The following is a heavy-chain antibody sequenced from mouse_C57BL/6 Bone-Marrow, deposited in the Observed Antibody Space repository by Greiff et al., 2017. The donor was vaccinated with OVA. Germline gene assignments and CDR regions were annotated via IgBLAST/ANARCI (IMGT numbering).Heavy chain of an antibody. CDR3: TNTTVVAPYYYAMDY. CDR2: IDPETGGT. V-gene: IGHV1-15*01. Sequence: VKLVESGAELVRPGASVTLSCKASGYTFTDYEMHWVKQTPVHGLEWIGAIDPETGGTAYNQKFKGKAILTADKSSSTAYMELRSLTSEDSAVYYCTNTTVVAPYYYAMDYWGQGTSVTVSS. CDR1: GYTFTDYE. J-gene: IGHJ4*01. D-gene: IGHD1-1*01.